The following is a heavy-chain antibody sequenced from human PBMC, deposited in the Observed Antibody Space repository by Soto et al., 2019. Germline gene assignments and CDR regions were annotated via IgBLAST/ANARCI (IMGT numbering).Heavy chain of an antibody. J-gene: IGHJ4*02. CDR1: GGSISSGDYY. V-gene: IGHV4-30-4*01. Sequence: PSETLSLTCTVSGGSISSGDYYWSWIRQPPGKGLEWIGYIYYSGSTYYNPSLKSRVTISVDTSKNQFSLKLSSVTAADTAVYYCARIELSGYLDYWGQGTLVTVSS. CDR3: ARIELSGYLDY. CDR2: IYYSGST. D-gene: IGHD1-26*01.